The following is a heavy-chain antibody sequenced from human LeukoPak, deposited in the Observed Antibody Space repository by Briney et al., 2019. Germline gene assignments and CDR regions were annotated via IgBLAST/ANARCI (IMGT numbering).Heavy chain of an antibody. CDR1: GGSFSGYY. V-gene: IGHV4-34*01. CDR2: INHSGST. D-gene: IGHD4-17*01. J-gene: IGHJ5*02. CDR3: ARREGDYERWFDP. Sequence: SETLSLTCAVYGGSFSGYYWSWIRQPPGKGLEWIGEINHSGSTNYNPSLKSRVTISVDTSKNQFSLKLSSVTAADTAVYYCARREGDYERWFDPWGQGTLVTVSS.